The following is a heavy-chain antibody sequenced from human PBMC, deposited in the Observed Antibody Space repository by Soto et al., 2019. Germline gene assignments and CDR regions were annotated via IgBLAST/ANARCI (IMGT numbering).Heavy chain of an antibody. Sequence: QVQLQESGPGLVKPSQTLSLTCTVSGGSISSGCYYWSWIRQHPGKGLEWIGYIYYSGSTYYNPSLKSRVTISVDTSKNQFSLKLSSVTAADTAVYYCARRRGAYCSSTSCYSDLFDPWGQGTLVTVSS. CDR2: IYYSGST. V-gene: IGHV4-31*03. CDR3: ARRRGAYCSSTSCYSDLFDP. CDR1: GGSISSGCYY. D-gene: IGHD2-2*02. J-gene: IGHJ5*02.